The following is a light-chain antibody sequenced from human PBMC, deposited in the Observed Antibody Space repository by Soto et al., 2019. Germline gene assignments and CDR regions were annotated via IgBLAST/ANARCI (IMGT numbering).Light chain of an antibody. CDR3: QQYNSYSWT. V-gene: IGKV1-5*01. J-gene: IGKJ1*01. CDR1: QSISSW. CDR2: DAS. Sequence: DIQMTQSPSTLSASVGDRVTITCRASQSISSWLAWYQQKPGKAPKLLIYDASSLESGVPSMFSGCGSGTEFTLTISSLQPDDFATYYCQQYNSYSWTFGQGTKVEIK.